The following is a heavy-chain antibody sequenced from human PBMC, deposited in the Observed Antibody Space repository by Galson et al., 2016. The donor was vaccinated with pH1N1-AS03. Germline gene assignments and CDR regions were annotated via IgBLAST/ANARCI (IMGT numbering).Heavy chain of an antibody. CDR2: INPNNGVT. CDR1: GYIFTGFY. D-gene: IGHD1-26*01. CDR3: ARDPRGPCSSATCATTYYFGMDV. V-gene: IGHV1-2*04. Sequence: CKASGYIFTGFYVHWVRQAPGQGLEWMGWINPNNGVTNYAQKFQAWVTMTGDTSITTAYLELYGLKSDDTAVYYCARDPRGPCSSATCATTYYFGMDVWGQGTTVIVSS. J-gene: IGHJ6*02.